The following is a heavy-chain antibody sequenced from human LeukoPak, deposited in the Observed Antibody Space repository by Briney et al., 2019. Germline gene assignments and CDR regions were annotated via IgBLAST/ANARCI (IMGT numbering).Heavy chain of an antibody. Sequence: GGSLRLSCAVSGFTFTNAWMSWVRQAPGKGLEWVSYIGTTSGAIYYADSVKGRFTISRDSAKNSLYLQMNSLRAEDTAVYYCARFRTWGDKAFDYWGQGTLVTVSS. J-gene: IGHJ4*02. D-gene: IGHD2-21*02. V-gene: IGHV3-48*01. CDR3: ARFRTWGDKAFDY. CDR2: IGTTSGAI. CDR1: GFTFTNAW.